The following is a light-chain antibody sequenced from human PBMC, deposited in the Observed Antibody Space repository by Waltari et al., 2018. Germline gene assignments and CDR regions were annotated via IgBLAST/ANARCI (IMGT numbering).Light chain of an antibody. CDR3: QTGGHGTWV. CDR1: SGHSSNV. J-gene: IGLJ3*02. V-gene: IGLV4-69*01. Sequence: QLVLTQSPSASASLGASVKLTCTLSSGHSSNVLAWLQQQPEKGPRYLLKVNSDGSHSKGDGIPDRCSGSTSGDGRYLTISSVQPEDEADYYCQTGGHGTWVFGGGTKLTVL. CDR2: VNSDGSH.